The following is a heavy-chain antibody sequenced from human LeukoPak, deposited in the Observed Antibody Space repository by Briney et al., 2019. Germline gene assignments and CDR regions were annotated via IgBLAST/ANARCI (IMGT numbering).Heavy chain of an antibody. CDR3: AREQRLDGNWFFDL. Sequence: GASLRLSCAASGFTFSNYAITWVRQAPGKGLEWVSAISRNVGSTYYADSVKGRFTISRDNSKSTVYLQMSSLRDDDTALYYCAREQRLDGNWFFDLWGQGTVVTVSS. V-gene: IGHV3-23*01. J-gene: IGHJ4*02. D-gene: IGHD1-1*01. CDR1: GFTFSNYA. CDR2: ISRNVGST.